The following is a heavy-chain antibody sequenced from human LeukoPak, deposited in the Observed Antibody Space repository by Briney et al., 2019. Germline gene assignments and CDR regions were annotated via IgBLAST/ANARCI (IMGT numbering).Heavy chain of an antibody. Sequence: ASVKVSCKASGGTFSSYAISWVRQAPGQGLEWMGGIIPIFGTANYAQKFQGRVTITTDESTSTAYMELSSLRSEDTAVYYCARSIVSNLYDLWSGYLNWFDPWGQGTLVTVSS. V-gene: IGHV1-69*05. CDR1: GGTFSSYA. J-gene: IGHJ5*02. D-gene: IGHD3-3*01. CDR2: IIPIFGTA. CDR3: ARSIVSNLYDLWSGYLNWFDP.